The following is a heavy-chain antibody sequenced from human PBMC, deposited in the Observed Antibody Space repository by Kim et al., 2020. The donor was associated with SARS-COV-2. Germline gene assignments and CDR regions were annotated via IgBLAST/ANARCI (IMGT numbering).Heavy chain of an antibody. V-gene: IGHV1-69*01. D-gene: IGHD3-3*02. Sequence: NYATKFPGRVTITADEATSTAYLEVNNLRSDDTSVYYCARWEVAFFYGLDVWGQGTTVAVSS. CDR3: ARWEVAFFYGLDV. J-gene: IGHJ6*02.